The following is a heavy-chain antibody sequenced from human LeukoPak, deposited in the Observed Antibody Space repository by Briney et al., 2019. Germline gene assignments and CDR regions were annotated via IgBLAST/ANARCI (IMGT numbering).Heavy chain of an antibody. CDR2: ISRDSKTI. CDR1: GFRFGDYA. Sequence: GGSLRLSCTASGFRFGDYAMHWVRHVPGRGLEWVSGISRDSKTIVYADSVEGRFTISRDNAKNSPYLQMGSLRTEDMALYHWAAKRGGPAPFESWGQGTLVTVSS. D-gene: IGHD3-16*01. CDR3: AAKRGGPAPFES. V-gene: IGHV3-9*03. J-gene: IGHJ4*02.